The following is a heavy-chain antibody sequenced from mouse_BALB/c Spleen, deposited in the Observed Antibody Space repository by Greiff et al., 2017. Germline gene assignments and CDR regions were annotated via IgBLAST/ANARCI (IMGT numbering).Heavy chain of an antibody. CDR3: AREGGNSLDY. J-gene: IGHJ2*01. CDR2: ISSGSSTI. CDR1: GFTFSSFG. Sequence: DVQLVESGGGLVQPGGSRKLSCAASGFTFSSFGMHWVRQAPEKGLEWVAYISSGSSTIYYADTVKGRFTISRDNPKNTLFLQMTSLRSEDTAMYYCAREGGNSLDYWGQGTTLTVSS. D-gene: IGHD2-1*01. V-gene: IGHV5-17*02.